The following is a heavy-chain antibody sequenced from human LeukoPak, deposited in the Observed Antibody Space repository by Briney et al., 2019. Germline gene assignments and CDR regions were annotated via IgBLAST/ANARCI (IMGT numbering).Heavy chain of an antibody. Sequence: SETLSLTCTVSGGSISSGSYYWSWIRQPAGKGLEWIGRIYTSGTTNYNPSLKSRVTISRDTSKNQVSLKLSSVTAADTAVYYCARFMITSGGNWFDPWGQGTLVTVSS. D-gene: IGHD3-16*01. J-gene: IGHJ5*02. V-gene: IGHV4-61*02. CDR3: ARFMITSGGNWFDP. CDR2: IYTSGTT. CDR1: GGSISSGSYY.